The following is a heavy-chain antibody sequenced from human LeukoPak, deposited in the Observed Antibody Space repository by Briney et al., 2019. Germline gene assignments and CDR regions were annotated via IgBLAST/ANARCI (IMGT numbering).Heavy chain of an antibody. CDR1: GFTFSSYG. J-gene: IGHJ4*02. D-gene: IGHD4/OR15-4a*01. CDR3: ARRAGAYSHPYDY. Sequence: GGTLRLSCAASGFTFSSYGMSWVRQAPGKGLEWVSAINGSGGSTYYADSVKGRFTISRDNSKNTLYLQMNSLRAEDTAVYCCARRAGAYSHPYDYWGQGTLVTVSS. V-gene: IGHV3-23*01. CDR2: INGSGGST.